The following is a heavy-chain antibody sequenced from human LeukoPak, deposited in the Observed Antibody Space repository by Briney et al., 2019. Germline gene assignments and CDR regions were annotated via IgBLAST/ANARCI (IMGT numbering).Heavy chain of an antibody. J-gene: IGHJ4*02. D-gene: IGHD3-3*01. V-gene: IGHV1-18*01. CDR2: ISAYNGNT. CDR1: GYTFTSYG. CDR3: ARVQYYDFWSGYLGSFDY. Sequence: ASVKVSCKASGYTFTSYGISWVRQAPGQGLEWMGWISAYNGNTNYAQKLQGRVTMTTDTSTSTAYMELRSLRSDDTAVYYCARVQYYDFWSGYLGSFDYWGQGTLVTVSS.